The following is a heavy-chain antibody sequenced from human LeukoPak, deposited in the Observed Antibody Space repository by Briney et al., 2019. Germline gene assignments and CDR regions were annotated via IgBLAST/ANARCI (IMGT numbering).Heavy chain of an antibody. D-gene: IGHD6-13*01. J-gene: IGHJ4*02. V-gene: IGHV3-74*01. Sequence: GGSLRLSCAASGFTFSSYWMHWVCQAPGKGLVWVSRINSDGSSTSYADSVKGRFTISRDNAKNTLYLQMNSLRAEDTAVYYCAREADIAAAGFDYWGQGTPVTVSS. CDR2: INSDGSST. CDR3: AREADIAAAGFDY. CDR1: GFTFSSYW.